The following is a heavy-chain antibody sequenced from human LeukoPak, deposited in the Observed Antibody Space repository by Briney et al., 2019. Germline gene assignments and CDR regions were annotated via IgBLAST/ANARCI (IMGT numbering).Heavy chain of an antibody. V-gene: IGHV4-38-2*02. D-gene: IGHD3-10*01. J-gene: IGHJ5*02. CDR2: IYHSGST. CDR1: GYSISSGYY. Sequence: SETLSLTCTVSGYSISSGYYWGWIRQPPGKGLEWIGSIYHSGSTYYNPSLKSRVTISVDTSKNQFSLKLSSVTAADTAVYYCAREREHPSKTYYYGSGSYYNWFDPWGQGTLVTVSS. CDR3: AREREHPSKTYYYGSGSYYNWFDP.